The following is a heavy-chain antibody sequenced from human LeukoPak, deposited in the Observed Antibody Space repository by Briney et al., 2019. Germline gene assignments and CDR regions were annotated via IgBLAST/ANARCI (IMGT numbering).Heavy chain of an antibody. V-gene: IGHV6-1*01. CDR1: GDSVSSNSAA. Sequence: SQTLSLTCAISGDSVSSNSAAWNWIRQSPSRGLEWLGRTYYRSKWYNDYAVSVKSRITINPDTSKNQFSLKLSSVTAADTAVYYCARTSSTLAPYYYGMDVWGQGTTVTVSS. CDR3: ARTSSTLAPYYYGMDV. J-gene: IGHJ6*02. D-gene: IGHD6-13*01. CDR2: TYYRSKWYN.